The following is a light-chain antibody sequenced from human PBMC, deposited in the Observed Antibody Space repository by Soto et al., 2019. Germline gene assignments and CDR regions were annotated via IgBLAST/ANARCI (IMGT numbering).Light chain of an antibody. V-gene: IGKV4-1*01. CDR3: HQYYNAPT. CDR1: QSVLYSSNNKNY. CDR2: WAS. J-gene: IGKJ2*01. Sequence: DIVMTQSPDSLAVSLGERATINCKSSQSVLYSSNNKNYLAWYQKKPGQPPKLLISWASTRESGVPDRFSGSGSETDFTLTISSLQAEDVAVYYCHQYYNAPTFGQGTKLEIK.